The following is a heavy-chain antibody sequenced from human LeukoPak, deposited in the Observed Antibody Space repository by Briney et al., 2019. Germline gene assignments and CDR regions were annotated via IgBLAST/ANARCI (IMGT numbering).Heavy chain of an antibody. Sequence: PGRSLRLSCAASGFTFSSYTMHWVRQAPGKGLEWVSGISGSGGSTSYADSVKGRFTISRDNSKNTLYLQMNSLRAEDTAVYHCARDGIGWYYFDHWGQGTLVTVSS. V-gene: IGHV3-23*01. D-gene: IGHD6-19*01. J-gene: IGHJ4*02. CDR3: ARDGIGWYYFDH. CDR1: GFTFSSYT. CDR2: ISGSGGST.